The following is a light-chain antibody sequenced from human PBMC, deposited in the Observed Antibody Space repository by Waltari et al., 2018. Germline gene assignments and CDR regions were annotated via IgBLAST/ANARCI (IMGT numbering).Light chain of an antibody. J-gene: IGLJ2*01. CDR2: DVS. CDR3: SSYTSTGTVV. Sequence: QSALTQPASVSGSPGQSITISCTGTRSDVGASIYFSWYQQHPGKAPKLMIHDVSYRPSGVSNRFSGSKSGNTASLTISGLQAEDEADYYCSSYTSTGTVVFGGGTKLTVL. CDR1: RSDVGASIY. V-gene: IGLV2-14*03.